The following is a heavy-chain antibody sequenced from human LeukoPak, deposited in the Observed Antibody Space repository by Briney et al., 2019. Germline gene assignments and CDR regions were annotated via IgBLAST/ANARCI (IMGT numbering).Heavy chain of an antibody. J-gene: IGHJ4*02. D-gene: IGHD3-22*01. V-gene: IGHV3-21*01. CDR2: ISSSSSYI. CDR3: ASELIVVALTAY. CDR1: GFPFSSYS. Sequence: GGPLRLSCAASGFPFSSYSMHWVRQAPGKGLEWVSSISSSSSYIYYADSVKGRFTISRDNAENSLYLQMNSLRTEDTSVYYGASELIVVALTAYGGQGTPVSAPS.